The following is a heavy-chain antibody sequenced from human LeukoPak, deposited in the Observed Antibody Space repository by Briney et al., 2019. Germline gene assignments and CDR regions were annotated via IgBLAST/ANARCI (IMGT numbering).Heavy chain of an antibody. V-gene: IGHV1-69*04. Sequence: ASVKVSCKASGGTFSSYAISWVRQAPGQGLEWMGRIIPILGIANYAQKFHGRVTITADKSTSTAYMELSSLRSEDTAVYYCARDGHYGMDVWGQGTTVTVSS. CDR1: GGTFSSYA. CDR2: IIPILGIA. J-gene: IGHJ6*02. CDR3: ARDGHYGMDV.